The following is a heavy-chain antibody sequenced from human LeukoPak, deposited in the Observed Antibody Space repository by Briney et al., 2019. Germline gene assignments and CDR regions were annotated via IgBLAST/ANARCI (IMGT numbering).Heavy chain of an antibody. D-gene: IGHD4-11*01. V-gene: IGHV1-69*06. CDR1: GYTFTSYD. CDR2: IIPIFGTA. CDR3: ARGLLGFMRSDYSNYWDNWFDP. J-gene: IGHJ5*02. Sequence: SVKVSCKASGYTFTSYDINWVRQAPGQGLEWMGGIIPIFGTANYAQKFQGRVTITADKSTSTAYMELSSLRSEDTAVYYCARGLLGFMRSDYSNYWDNWFDPWGQGTLVTVSS.